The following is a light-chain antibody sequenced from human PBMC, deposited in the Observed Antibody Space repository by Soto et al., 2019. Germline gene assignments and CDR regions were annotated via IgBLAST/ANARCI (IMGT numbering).Light chain of an antibody. Sequence: QSALTQPASVSGSPGQSVTISCTGTSTYVGGFNFVSWYQQHPGKAPKLIIYESTHRPSGVSNRFSGSKSGNSASLTISGLQAEDEADYYCRSYTASIIRHVFGTGTKMTV. CDR1: STYVGGFNF. CDR3: RSYTASIIRHV. CDR2: EST. J-gene: IGLJ1*01. V-gene: IGLV2-14*01.